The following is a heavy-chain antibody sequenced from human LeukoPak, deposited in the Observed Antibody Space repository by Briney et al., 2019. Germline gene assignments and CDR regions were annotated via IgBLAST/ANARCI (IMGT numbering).Heavy chain of an antibody. CDR2: IWYDGSNK. D-gene: IGHD5-12*01. J-gene: IGHJ6*02. CDR1: GFTFSSYG. V-gene: IGHV3-33*01. CDR3: ARAGASYSGYAVPYYYYGMDV. Sequence: GRSLRLSCAASGFTFSSYGMHWVRQAPGKGLEWVAVIWYDGSNKYYADSVKGRFTISRDNSKNTLYLQMNSLRAEDTAVYYCARAGASYSGYAVPYYYYGMDVWGQGTTVTVSS.